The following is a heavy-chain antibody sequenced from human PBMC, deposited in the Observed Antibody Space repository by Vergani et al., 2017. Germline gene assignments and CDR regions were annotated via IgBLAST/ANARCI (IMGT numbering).Heavy chain of an antibody. CDR1: GFTFSSYG. V-gene: IGHV3-30*02. CDR2: IRYDGSNK. J-gene: IGHJ4*02. D-gene: IGHD4-17*01. Sequence: QVQLVESGGGVVQPGGSLRLSCAASGFTFSSYGMHWVRQAPGKGLEWVAFIRYDGSNKYYADSVKGRFTISRDNAKNSLYLQMNSLRAEDTAVYYCARDQVTVTNDFDYWGQGTLVTVSS. CDR3: ARDQVTVTNDFDY.